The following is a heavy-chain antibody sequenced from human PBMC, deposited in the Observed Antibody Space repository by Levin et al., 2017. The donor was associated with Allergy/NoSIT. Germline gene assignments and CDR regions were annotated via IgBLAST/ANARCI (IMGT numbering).Heavy chain of an antibody. J-gene: IGHJ6*02. CDR1: GFTFSSYA. V-gene: IGHV3-23*01. CDR2: ISGSGAGT. CDR3: AKGSPHSTTHYYAMDG. D-gene: IGHD6-13*01. Sequence: PGGSLRLSCAASGFTFSSYAMSWVRQAPGKGLEWVSDISGSGAGTYYADSVKGRFIISRDNSKSTLYLQMNSLRAEDTAVYYCAKGSPHSTTHYYAMDGWGRGTTVTIAS.